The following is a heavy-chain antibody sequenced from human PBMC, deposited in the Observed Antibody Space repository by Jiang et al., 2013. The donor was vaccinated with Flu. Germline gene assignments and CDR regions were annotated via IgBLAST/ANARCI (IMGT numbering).Heavy chain of an antibody. CDR2: IYHSGST. CDR3: ARLAPSMIVGPGIFDY. D-gene: IGHD3-22*01. Sequence: TCAVSGYSISSGYYWGWIRQPPGKGLEWIGSIYHSGSTYYNPSLKSRVTVSVDTSKNQFSLKLSSVTAADTAVYYCARLAPSMIVGPGIFDYWGQGTLVTVSS. J-gene: IGHJ4*02. CDR1: GYSISSGYY. V-gene: IGHV4-38-2*01.